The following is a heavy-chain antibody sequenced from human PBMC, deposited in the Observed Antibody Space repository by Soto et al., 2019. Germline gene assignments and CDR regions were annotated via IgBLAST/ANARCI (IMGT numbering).Heavy chain of an antibody. CDR2: IIPIFGTA. D-gene: IGHD3-10*01. J-gene: IGHJ4*02. CDR1: GGTFSSYA. Sequence: QVQLVQSGAEVKKPGSSVKVSCTASGGTFSSYAISWVRQAPGQGLEWMGGIIPIFGTANYAQKFQGRVTITADESTSTAYMELSSLRSEDTAVYYCARDPVSGSGSYYLPYYFDYWGQGTLVTVSS. V-gene: IGHV1-69*01. CDR3: ARDPVSGSGSYYLPYYFDY.